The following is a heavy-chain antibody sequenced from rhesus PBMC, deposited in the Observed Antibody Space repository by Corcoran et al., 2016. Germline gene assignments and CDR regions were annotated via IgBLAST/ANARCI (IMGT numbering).Heavy chain of an antibody. CDR3: TRDSSGWYFDY. CDR1: GYTFTSYF. Sequence: QVQLVQSGAEVKKPGASVKLSCKASGYTFTSYFINWVKQAPEQVFEWMEGINPRKGKTGIEQKFQGRVTRTRDTSTSTAYMELSSLRSEDTSVYYGTRDSSGWYFDYWGQGVLVTVSS. D-gene: IGHD6-31*01. J-gene: IGHJ4*01. V-gene: IGHV1S9*01. CDR2: INPRKGKT.